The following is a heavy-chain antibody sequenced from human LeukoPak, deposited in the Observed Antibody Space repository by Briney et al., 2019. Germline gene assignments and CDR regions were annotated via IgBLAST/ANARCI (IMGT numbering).Heavy chain of an antibody. CDR3: ARLSTVTTSFDY. Sequence: SETLSLTCTVSGGSISSYYWSWIRQPAGKGLEWIGRIYTSGTTHYNPSLKSRVTMSVDTSKNQFSLKLSSVTATDTAVYYCARLSTVTTSFDYWGQGTLVTVSS. CDR2: IYTSGTT. CDR1: GGSISSYY. J-gene: IGHJ4*02. D-gene: IGHD4-17*01. V-gene: IGHV4-4*07.